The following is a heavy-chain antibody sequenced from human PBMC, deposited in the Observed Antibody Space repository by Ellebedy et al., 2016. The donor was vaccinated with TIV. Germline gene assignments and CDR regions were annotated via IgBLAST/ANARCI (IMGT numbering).Heavy chain of an antibody. D-gene: IGHD3-10*01. J-gene: IGHJ3*01. CDR3: VKGREDDSGFGGSFDV. V-gene: IGHV3-9*03. CDR2: ISWNSRSI. Sequence: PGGSLRLSCAASGFRFGDYAMHWVRQGPGKGLEWVSGISWNSRSIGYADYVAGRFNPSRDNARNSLYLQIDSPRADDMSFYYCVKGREDDSGFGGSFDVWGQGTLVTVSS. CDR1: GFRFGDYA.